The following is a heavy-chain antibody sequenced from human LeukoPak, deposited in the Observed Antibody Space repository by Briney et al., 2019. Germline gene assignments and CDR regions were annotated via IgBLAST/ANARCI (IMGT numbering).Heavy chain of an antibody. CDR3: ARDTSGYCSGGSCYDRGYYYYGMDV. D-gene: IGHD2-15*01. CDR2: IKLDGSEK. J-gene: IGHJ6*02. CDR1: GFTFGKYW. Sequence: GGSLRLSCVASGFTFGKYWMSWVRQAPGKGLEWVANIKLDGSEKNYVDSVKGRFTISRDNTKNSLYLQMNSLRAEDTAVYYCARDTSGYCSGGSCYDRGYYYYGMDVWGQGTTVTVSS. V-gene: IGHV3-7*03.